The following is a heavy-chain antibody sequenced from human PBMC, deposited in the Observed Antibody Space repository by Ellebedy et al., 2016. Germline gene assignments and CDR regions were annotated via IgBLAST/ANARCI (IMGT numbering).Heavy chain of an antibody. CDR3: ASNVSPRGGSYYYGMDV. CDR2: IYYSGST. V-gene: IGHV4-31*03. CDR1: GGSISSGGYY. D-gene: IGHD1-26*01. J-gene: IGHJ6*02. Sequence: SETLSLXCTVSGGSISSGGYYWSWIRQHPGKGLEWIGYIYYSGSTYYNPSLKSRVTMSVDTSKNQFSLKLSSVTAADTAVYYCASNVSPRGGSYYYGMDVWGQGTTVTVSS.